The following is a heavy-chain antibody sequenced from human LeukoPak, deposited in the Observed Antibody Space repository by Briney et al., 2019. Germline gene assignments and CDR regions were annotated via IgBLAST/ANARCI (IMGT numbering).Heavy chain of an antibody. D-gene: IGHD3-3*01. J-gene: IGHJ3*02. CDR3: ARANTYYDFWSGPKRAFDI. CDR2: IYYSGST. CDR1: GGSISSYY. V-gene: IGHV4-59*01. Sequence: SETLSLTCTVSGGSISSYYWSWLRQPPGKGLEWIGYIYYSGSTNYNPSLKSRVTISVDTSKNQFSLKLSSVTAADTAVYYCARANTYYDFWSGPKRAFDIWGQGTMVTVSS.